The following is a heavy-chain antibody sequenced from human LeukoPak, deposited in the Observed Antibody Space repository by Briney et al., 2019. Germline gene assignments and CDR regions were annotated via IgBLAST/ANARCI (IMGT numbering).Heavy chain of an antibody. CDR1: GYTFTSYD. D-gene: IGHD5-12*01. Sequence: VSVNVLCKSWGYTFTSYDINGVGQATGQGFEWMGWMNPNSGNTGYAQKLQGRVTMTRNTSISTAYMELSSLRSEDTAVYYCARFPSSLKWLRRTTGYYYYYMDVWGKGTTVTVSS. J-gene: IGHJ6*03. CDR3: ARFPSSLKWLRRTTGYYYYYMDV. CDR2: MNPNSGNT. V-gene: IGHV1-8*01.